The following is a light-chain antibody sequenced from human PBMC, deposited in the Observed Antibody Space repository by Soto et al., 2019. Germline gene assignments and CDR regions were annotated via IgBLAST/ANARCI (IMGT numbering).Light chain of an antibody. CDR2: STS. CDR3: LLHYGGAQVWM. CDR1: TGTVTYEHY. J-gene: IGLJ3*02. V-gene: IGLV7-43*01. Sequence: QAVVTQGPSLTVSPGGTVTLTCASSTGTVTYEHYPTWLQQRPGQPPRALIYSTSNKHSRTPARFSGSLFGGRAALTLSGVQPEDEAEYYCLLHYGGAQVWMFGGGTKLTVL.